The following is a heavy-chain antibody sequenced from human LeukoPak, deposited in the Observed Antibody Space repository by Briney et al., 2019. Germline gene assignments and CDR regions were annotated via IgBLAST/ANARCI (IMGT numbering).Heavy chain of an antibody. D-gene: IGHD6-6*01. CDR3: ARGDYSSSWDTDY. CDR1: GGSISSYY. Sequence: PSETLSLTCTVSGGSISSYYWSSIRQPPGKGLEWIGYIYYSGSTNYNPSLKSRVTISVDTSKNQFSLKLSSVTAADTAVYYCARGDYSSSWDTDYWGQGTLVTVSS. V-gene: IGHV4-59*01. CDR2: IYYSGST. J-gene: IGHJ4*02.